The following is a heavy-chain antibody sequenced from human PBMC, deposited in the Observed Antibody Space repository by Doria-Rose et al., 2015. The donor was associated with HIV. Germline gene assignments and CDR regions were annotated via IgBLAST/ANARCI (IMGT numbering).Heavy chain of an antibody. CDR1: GVSLSSPGMG. CDR2: IFSNDER. D-gene: IGHD6-13*01. V-gene: IGHV2-26*01. Sequence: QESGPVLVKPTETLTLTCTVFGVSLSSPGMGVSWIRQPPGKALEWLANIFSNDERSYKASLKSRLTISRGTCKSQVVLTMTDMDPVDTATYYCARIKSSRWYHKYYFDFWGQGTLVIVSA. CDR3: ARIKSSRWYHKYYFDF. J-gene: IGHJ4*02.